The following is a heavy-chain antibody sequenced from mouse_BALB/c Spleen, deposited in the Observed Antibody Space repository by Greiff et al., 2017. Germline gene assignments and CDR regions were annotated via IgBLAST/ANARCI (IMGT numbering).Heavy chain of an antibody. CDR3: ARGGYDVGGFAY. CDR1: GFTFSDYY. CDR2: ISDGGSYT. V-gene: IGHV5-4*02. Sequence: EVKLVESGGGLVKPGGSLKLSCAASGFTFSDYYMYWVRQTPEKRLEWVATISDGGSYTYYPDSVKGRFTISRDNAKNNLYLQMSSLKSEDTAMYYCARGGYDVGGFAYWGQGTLVTVSA. J-gene: IGHJ3*01. D-gene: IGHD2-14*01.